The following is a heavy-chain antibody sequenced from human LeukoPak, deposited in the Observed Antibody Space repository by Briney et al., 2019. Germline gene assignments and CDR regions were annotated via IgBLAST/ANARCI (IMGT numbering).Heavy chain of an antibody. CDR2: INPSGGST. V-gene: IGHV1-2*04. CDR3: ARGPTTVTTVGAFDI. CDR1: GGTFSSYA. J-gene: IGHJ3*02. D-gene: IGHD4-17*01. Sequence: ASVKVSCKASGGTFSSYAISWVRQAPGQGLEWMGIINPSGGSTSYAQKFQGWVTMTRDTSISTAYMELSRLRSDDTAVYYCARGPTTVTTVGAFDIWGQGTMVTVSS.